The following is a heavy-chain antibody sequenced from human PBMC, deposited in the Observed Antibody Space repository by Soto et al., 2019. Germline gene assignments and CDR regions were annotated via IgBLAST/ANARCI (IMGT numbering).Heavy chain of an antibody. V-gene: IGHV5-51*01. CDR3: AISSGWYGPLDY. Sequence: GESLKISCKGSGYSFTSYWIGWVRQMPGKGLEWMGIIYPGDSDTRYSPSFQGQVTISADTSTSTAYMELRSLRSDDTAVYYCAISSGWYGPLDYWGQGTLVTVSS. CDR1: GYSFTSYW. CDR2: IYPGDSDT. D-gene: IGHD6-19*01. J-gene: IGHJ4*02.